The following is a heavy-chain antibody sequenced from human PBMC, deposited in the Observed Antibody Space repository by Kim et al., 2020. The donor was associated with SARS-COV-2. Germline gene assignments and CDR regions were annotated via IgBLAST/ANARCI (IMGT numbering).Heavy chain of an antibody. CDR3: ARGDAGVSDY. Sequence: ASVKVSCKASGYTFTGYYIHWVRQAPGQGLEWMGWINPISGGTNYAQKFQGSVTMTSDTSITTANMELNRLTSDDTAVYFCARGDAGVSDYWGQGTLVPV. V-gene: IGHV1-2*02. CDR2: INPISGGT. D-gene: IGHD2-8*01. J-gene: IGHJ4*02. CDR1: GYTFTGYY.